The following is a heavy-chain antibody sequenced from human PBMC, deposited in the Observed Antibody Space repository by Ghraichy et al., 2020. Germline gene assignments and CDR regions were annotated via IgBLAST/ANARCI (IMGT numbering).Heavy chain of an antibody. CDR3: AKDRSGSWSIDY. CDR2: ISYDGKNT. D-gene: IGHD1-26*01. V-gene: IGHV3-30*18. CDR1: GFAFSNYG. Sequence: GGSLRLSCAASGFAFSNYGIHWVRQAPGKGLEWVALISYDGKNTYYADSVKGRFTLSRDNSKNTLSLQMNSLSAEDMALYYCAKDRSGSWSIDYWGQGTLVAVSS. J-gene: IGHJ4*02.